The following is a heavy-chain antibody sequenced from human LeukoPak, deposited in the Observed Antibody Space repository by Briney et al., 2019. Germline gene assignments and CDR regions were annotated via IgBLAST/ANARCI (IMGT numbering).Heavy chain of an antibody. CDR3: ARDGSHSSSWYWAFDI. CDR2: IYYSGST. Sequence: SETLSLTCTVSGGSISSYYWSWIRQPPGKGLEWNGYIYYSGSTNYNPSLKSRVTISVDTSKNQFSLKLSSVTAADTAVYYCARDGSHSSSWYWAFDIWGQGTMVTVSS. J-gene: IGHJ3*02. D-gene: IGHD6-13*01. CDR1: GGSISSYY. V-gene: IGHV4-59*01.